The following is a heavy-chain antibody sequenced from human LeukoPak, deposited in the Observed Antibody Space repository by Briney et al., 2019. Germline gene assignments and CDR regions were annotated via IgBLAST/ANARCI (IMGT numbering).Heavy chain of an antibody. V-gene: IGHV3-21*01. CDR3: ASLWVGLIVVVVEDYGMDV. D-gene: IGHD2-15*01. J-gene: IGHJ6*02. CDR1: GFTFSIYS. Sequence: PGGSLSLSFAASGFTFSIYSMNWVRHAPGRALEWVSSISSSSSYIYYADSVKGRFTISRDNAKNSLYLQMNSLRAEDTAVYYCASLWVGLIVVVVEDYGMDVWGQGTTVTVSS. CDR2: ISSSSSYI.